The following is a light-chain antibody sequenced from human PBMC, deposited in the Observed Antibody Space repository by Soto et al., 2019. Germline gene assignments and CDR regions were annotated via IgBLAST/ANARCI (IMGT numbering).Light chain of an antibody. Sequence: QSALTQPASVSGSPGQSITISCTGTSSDVGGYNYVSWYQQHPGKAPKLMIYEVRNRPSGVSNRFSGSKSGNTASLTISGLQAEDEADYYCSSYSSNNTPCVFGTGTKLTVL. V-gene: IGLV2-14*01. J-gene: IGLJ1*01. CDR2: EVR. CDR3: SSYSSNNTPCV. CDR1: SSDVGGYNY.